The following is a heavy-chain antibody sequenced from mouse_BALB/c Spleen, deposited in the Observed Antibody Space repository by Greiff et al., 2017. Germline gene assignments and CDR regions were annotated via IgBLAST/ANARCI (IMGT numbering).Heavy chain of an antibody. Sequence: EVMLVESGGGLVQPGGSLRLSCATSGFTFTDYYMSWVRQPPGKALEWLGFIRNKANGYTTEYSASVKGRFTISRDNSQSILYLQMNTLRAEDSATYYCARDGSLVLRGAMDYWGQGTSVTVSA. CDR1: GFTFTDYY. CDR2: IRNKANGYTT. D-gene: IGHD1-1*01. J-gene: IGHJ4*01. CDR3: ARDGSLVLRGAMDY. V-gene: IGHV7-3*02.